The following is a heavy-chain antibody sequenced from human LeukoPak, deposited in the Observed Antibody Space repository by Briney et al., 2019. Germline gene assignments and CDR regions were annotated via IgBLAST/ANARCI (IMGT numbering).Heavy chain of an antibody. CDR1: GGSISSSNW. D-gene: IGHD2-2*02. CDR3: ARGGGIVVVPAAIWGFDP. J-gene: IGHJ5*02. V-gene: IGHV4-4*02. CDR2: IYHSGST. Sequence: PSETLSLTCAVSGGSISSSNWWSWVRQPPGKGLEWIGEIYHSGSTNYNPSLKSRVTISVDTSKNQFSLKLSSVTAADTAVYYCARGGGIVVVPAAIWGFDPWGQGTLVTVSS.